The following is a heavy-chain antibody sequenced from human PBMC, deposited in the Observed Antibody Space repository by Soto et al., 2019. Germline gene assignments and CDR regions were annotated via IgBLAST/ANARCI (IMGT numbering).Heavy chain of an antibody. J-gene: IGHJ5*02. CDR2: IIPIFDTA. V-gene: IGHV1-69*12. CDR1: GGTFSDYT. Sequence: QVQLVQSGAEVKKPGSSVKVSCKASGGTFSDYTISWVRQAPGQGLEWMGGIIPIFDTANYAQKFQGRVTITADESTSTAYMELSSLRSEDTAVYYCAIVSPLGELSLHQTWFDPWGQGTLVTVSS. CDR3: AIVSPLGELSLHQTWFDP. D-gene: IGHD3-16*02.